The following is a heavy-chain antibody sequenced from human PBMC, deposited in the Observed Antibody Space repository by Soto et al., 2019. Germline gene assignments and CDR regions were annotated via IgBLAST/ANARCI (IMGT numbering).Heavy chain of an antibody. V-gene: IGHV1-18*01. D-gene: IGHD1-7*01. CDR3: ARMLELGTINWFDP. Sequence: ASVKVSCKASGYTFTSYGISWVRQAPGQGLEWKGWISAYNGNTNYAQKLQGRVTMTTDTSTSTAYMELRSLRSDDTAVYYCARMLELGTINWFDPWGQGTLVTVSS. CDR2: ISAYNGNT. CDR1: GYTFTSYG. J-gene: IGHJ5*02.